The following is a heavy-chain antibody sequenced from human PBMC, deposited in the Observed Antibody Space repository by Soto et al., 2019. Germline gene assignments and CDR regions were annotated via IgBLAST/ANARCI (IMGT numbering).Heavy chain of an antibody. CDR2: ISGSGGST. Sequence: GGSLRLSCAASGFTFSSYAMSWVRQAPGKGLEWVSAISGSGGSTYYADYVKGRFTISRDNSKNTLYLQMNSLRAEDTAIYYCAKELRFLEWLYPFDYWGQGALVTVSS. CDR1: GFTFSSYA. D-gene: IGHD3-3*01. CDR3: AKELRFLEWLYPFDY. J-gene: IGHJ4*02. V-gene: IGHV3-23*01.